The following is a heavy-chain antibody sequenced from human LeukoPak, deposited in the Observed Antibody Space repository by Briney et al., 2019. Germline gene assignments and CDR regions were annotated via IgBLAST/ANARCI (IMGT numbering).Heavy chain of an antibody. Sequence: SETLSLTCAVYGGSFSGYYWSWIRQPPGKGLEWIGEINHSGSTNYNPSLKSRVTISVDTSKNQFSLKLSSVTAADTAVYYRARRSGYSYGYYYYYYMDVWGKGTTVTISS. V-gene: IGHV4-34*01. CDR3: ARRSGYSYGYYYYYYMDV. D-gene: IGHD5-18*01. J-gene: IGHJ6*03. CDR1: GGSFSGYY. CDR2: INHSGST.